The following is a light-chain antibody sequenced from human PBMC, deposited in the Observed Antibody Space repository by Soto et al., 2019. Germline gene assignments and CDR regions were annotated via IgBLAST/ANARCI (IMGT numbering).Light chain of an antibody. J-gene: IGKJ1*01. Sequence: DIQMTQSPSTLSGSVGDRVTITCRASQTISSWLAWYQQKPGKAPKLLIYKASTLASGVPSRFSGSGSGTEFTLTINSLQPDDFATYYCQQYHIYSGTFGQGTTGDIK. V-gene: IGKV1-5*03. CDR1: QTISSW. CDR3: QQYHIYSGT. CDR2: KAS.